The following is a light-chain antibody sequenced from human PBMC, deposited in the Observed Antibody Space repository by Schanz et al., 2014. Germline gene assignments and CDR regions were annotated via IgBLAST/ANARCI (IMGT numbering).Light chain of an antibody. J-gene: IGLJ1*01. CDR2: DVS. CDR3: AAWDGSLIGYV. V-gene: IGLV2-14*03. Sequence: QSALTQPASVSGSPGQSITISCTGTSSDVGGYDYVSWYQQHPGKAPKLMIYDVSKRPSGVPDRFSGSQSGNTASLTISGLQAEDESDYYCAAWDGSLIGYVFGTGTKLTVL. CDR1: SSDVGGYDY.